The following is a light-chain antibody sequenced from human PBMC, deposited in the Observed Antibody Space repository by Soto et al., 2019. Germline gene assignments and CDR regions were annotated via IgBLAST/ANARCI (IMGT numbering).Light chain of an antibody. Sequence: DIQMTQYPSTLSAPLVDSDTISCRASQSISSWLAAYQQKPGKAPKLLIYDASSWESGGPSRFSGSRSGTEFSLTISSLQPDDFATYYCQQYNSYPTWAFGQGSKVDIK. V-gene: IGKV1-5*01. CDR1: QSISSW. CDR2: DAS. CDR3: QQYNSYPTWA. J-gene: IGKJ1*01.